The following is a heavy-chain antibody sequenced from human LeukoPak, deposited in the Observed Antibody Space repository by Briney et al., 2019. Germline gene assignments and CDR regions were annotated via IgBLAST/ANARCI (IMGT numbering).Heavy chain of an antibody. D-gene: IGHD3-22*01. J-gene: IGHJ4*02. Sequence: TSETLSLTCAVYGGSFSGYYWSWIRQPPGKGLEWIGEIYHSGSTNYNPSLKSRVTISVDTSKNQFSLKLSSVTAADTAVYYCTRVAVRGIVVVSISQWGQGTLVTVSS. V-gene: IGHV4-34*01. CDR3: TRVAVRGIVVVSISQ. CDR1: GGSFSGYY. CDR2: IYHSGST.